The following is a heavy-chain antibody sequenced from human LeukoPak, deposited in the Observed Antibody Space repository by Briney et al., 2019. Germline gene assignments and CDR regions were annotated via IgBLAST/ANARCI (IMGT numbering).Heavy chain of an antibody. D-gene: IGHD2-2*01. CDR3: ARVRSGVVVPSTRGDYIDS. J-gene: IGHJ4*02. CDR2: INHGEST. V-gene: IGHV4-34*01. CDR1: SGSFSGYY. Sequence: PSETLSLTCAVYSGSFSGYYWSWIRQPPGTGLELLGEINHGESTNYNPSLKSRVTISGDTSKYQFSLKWTSVPAADTPLYSRARVRSGVVVPSTRGDYIDSWGEGTAVTASS.